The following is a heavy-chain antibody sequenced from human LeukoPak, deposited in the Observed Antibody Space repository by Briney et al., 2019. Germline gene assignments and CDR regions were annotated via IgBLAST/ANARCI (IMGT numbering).Heavy chain of an antibody. Sequence: ASVKVSCKASGYTFTGYYMHWVRQAPGQGLEWMGWINPNSGGTNYAQKFQGRVTMTRDTSISTVYMELSSLRSEDTAVYYCARGIRIVGLSAALRYWGQGTLVTVSS. J-gene: IGHJ4*02. CDR3: ARGIRIVGLSAALRY. V-gene: IGHV1-2*02. D-gene: IGHD1-26*01. CDR1: GYTFTGYY. CDR2: INPNSGGT.